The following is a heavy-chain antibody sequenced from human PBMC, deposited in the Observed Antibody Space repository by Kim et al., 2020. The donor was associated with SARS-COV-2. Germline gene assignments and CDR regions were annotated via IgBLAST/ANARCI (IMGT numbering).Heavy chain of an antibody. V-gene: IGHV4-59*01. CDR3: ATGRERGYSYGLNY. Sequence: SETLSLTCTVSGGSISSYYWSWIRQPPGKGLEWIGYIYYSGSTNYNPSLKSRVTISVDTSKNQFSLKLSSVTAADTAVYYCATGRERGYSYGLNYWGQGTLVTVSS. J-gene: IGHJ4*02. D-gene: IGHD5-18*01. CDR2: IYYSGST. CDR1: GGSISSYY.